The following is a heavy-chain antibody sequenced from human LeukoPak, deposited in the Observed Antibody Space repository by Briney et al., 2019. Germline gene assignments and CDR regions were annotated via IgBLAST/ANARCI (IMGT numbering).Heavy chain of an antibody. V-gene: IGHV3-74*03. CDR2: ITDDATT. Sequence: PGGSLRLSCAASAFTFSSAWMHWVRQAPGTGLVWVSRITDDATTTYADSVKGRFTISRDNAKNILYLQMNSLRAEDTAVYYCVRDRVGPDYWGQGTLVTVSS. CDR3: VRDRVGPDY. D-gene: IGHD1-26*01. CDR1: AFTFSSAW. J-gene: IGHJ4*02.